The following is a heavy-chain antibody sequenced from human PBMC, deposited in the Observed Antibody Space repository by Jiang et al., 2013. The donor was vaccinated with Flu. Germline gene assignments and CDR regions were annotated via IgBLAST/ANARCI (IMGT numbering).Heavy chain of an antibody. V-gene: IGHV1-2*04. CDR2: INPNSGGT. Sequence: GAEVKKPGASVKVSCKASGYTFTGYYMHWVRQAPGQGLEWMGWINPNSGGTNYAQKFQGWVTMTRDTSISTAYMELSRLRSDDTAVYYCAGGYYGSGSYGLAFDIWGQGTMVTVSS. J-gene: IGHJ3*02. D-gene: IGHD3-10*01. CDR3: AGGYYGSGSYGLAFDI. CDR1: GYTFTGYY.